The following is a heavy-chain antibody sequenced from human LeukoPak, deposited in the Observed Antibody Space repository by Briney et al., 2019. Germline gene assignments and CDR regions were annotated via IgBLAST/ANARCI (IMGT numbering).Heavy chain of an antibody. CDR1: GYSFTSYG. Sequence: ASVKVSCKASGYSFTSYGITWVRQAPGQGLEWMGWINPYNGNTNYAQKLQGRVTMTTDTSTSIAYMDLRSLRSDDTAVYYCARERSGWFFSNWGQGTLVTVSS. CDR2: INPYNGNT. D-gene: IGHD6-19*01. CDR3: ARERSGWFFSN. J-gene: IGHJ4*02. V-gene: IGHV1-18*01.